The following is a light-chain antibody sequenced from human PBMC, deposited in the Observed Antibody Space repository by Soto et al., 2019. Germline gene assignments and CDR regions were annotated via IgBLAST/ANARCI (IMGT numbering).Light chain of an antibody. J-gene: IGKJ1*01. CDR3: LQNHNYPRT. V-gene: IGKV1-6*01. CDR1: QDISDD. CDR2: GAS. Sequence: IQMTQSPSSLSASVGDRVTITCRASQDISDDVGWYQQTPGKAPKLLISGASRLQSGVPSRFSGSGSGAAFTLTITSLRPEDSATYYCLQNHNYPRTFGQGTKVDIK.